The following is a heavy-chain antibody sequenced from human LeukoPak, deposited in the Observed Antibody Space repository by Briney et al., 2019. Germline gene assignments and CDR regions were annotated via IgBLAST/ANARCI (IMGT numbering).Heavy chain of an antibody. Sequence: SETLSLTCTVSGGSLSSYYWSWIRQPPGKGLEWIGYIYYSGSTNYNPSLKSRVTISVDTSKNQFSLKLSSVTAADTAVYYCARDGDGDYKLTFDYWGQGTLVTVSS. J-gene: IGHJ4*02. V-gene: IGHV4-59*01. CDR1: GGSLSSYY. D-gene: IGHD4-17*01. CDR3: ARDGDGDYKLTFDY. CDR2: IYYSGST.